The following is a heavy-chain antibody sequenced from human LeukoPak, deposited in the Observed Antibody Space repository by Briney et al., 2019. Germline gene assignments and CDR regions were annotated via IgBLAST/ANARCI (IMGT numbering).Heavy chain of an antibody. CDR1: GYTFTDYY. Sequence: GASVKVSCKASGYTFTDYYMHWVRQAPGQGLEWMGGIIPIFGTANYAQKFQGRVTITTDESTSTAYMELSSLRSEDTAVYYCARALAAAADYYYYMAVWGKGTTVTVSS. V-gene: IGHV1-69*05. CDR2: IIPIFGTA. J-gene: IGHJ6*03. CDR3: ARALAAAADYYYYMAV. D-gene: IGHD6-13*01.